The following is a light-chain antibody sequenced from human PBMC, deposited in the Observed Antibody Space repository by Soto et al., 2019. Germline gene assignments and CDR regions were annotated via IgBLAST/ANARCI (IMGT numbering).Light chain of an antibody. CDR3: QQYGSSPLT. J-gene: IGKJ4*01. Sequence: DIQMTQSPSSLSASVGDRVTIPCRASQRITNSLNWYQQKPGRAPNLLIYAASSLQRGAPSRFSGSGSGTDFTLTISRLEPEDFAVYYCQQYGSSPLTFSGGTKVDIK. CDR1: QRITNS. V-gene: IGKV1-39*01. CDR2: AAS.